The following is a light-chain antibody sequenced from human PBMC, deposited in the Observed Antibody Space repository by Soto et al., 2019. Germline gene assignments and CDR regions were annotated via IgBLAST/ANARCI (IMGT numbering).Light chain of an antibody. J-gene: IGKJ2*03. V-gene: IGKV1-5*01. CDR1: QSISSW. Sequence: DIQMTQSPSTLSASVGDRITITCRASQSISSWLAWYQQKPGKAPNLLIYDASSLERGVPSRFSGSGFGTEFTLTISSLQPDDFATYYCKQYNSYLYSFGQGTKLEIK. CDR2: DAS. CDR3: KQYNSYLYS.